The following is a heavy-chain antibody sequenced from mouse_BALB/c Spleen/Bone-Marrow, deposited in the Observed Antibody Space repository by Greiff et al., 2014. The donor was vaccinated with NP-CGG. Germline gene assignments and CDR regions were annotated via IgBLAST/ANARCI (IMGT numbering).Heavy chain of an antibody. CDR3: ARVTTDWYFDV. V-gene: IGHV1-20*02. Sequence: EVQLQQSGPELVKPGASVKISCKASGYSFTGYFMNWVIQSHGKSLEWIGRINPYNGDSFYNQKFKGKATLTVDKSSSTAHMELRSLASEDSAVYYCARVTTDWYFDVWGARTTVTVSS. CDR2: INPYNGDS. D-gene: IGHD1-1*01. CDR1: GYSFTGYF. J-gene: IGHJ1*01.